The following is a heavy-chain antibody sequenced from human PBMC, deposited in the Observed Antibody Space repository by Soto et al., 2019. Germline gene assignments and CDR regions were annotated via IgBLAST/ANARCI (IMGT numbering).Heavy chain of an antibody. Sequence: VKVSCKASGGTFSSYAISWVRQVPGQGLEWMGVIIPIFGTANYAQKFQGRVTISADESTSTAYMELSGLRSEDTAVFYCARDMSITTRPDYYYGMDVWGQGTTGTVSS. CDR2: IIPIFGTA. CDR1: GGTFSSYA. D-gene: IGHD6-6*01. J-gene: IGHJ6*02. V-gene: IGHV1-69*13. CDR3: ARDMSITTRPDYYYGMDV.